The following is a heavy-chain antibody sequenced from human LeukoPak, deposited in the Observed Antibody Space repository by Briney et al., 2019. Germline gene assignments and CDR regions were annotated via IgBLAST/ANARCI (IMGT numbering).Heavy chain of an antibody. CDR3: ARTLRSSGWDWFDP. CDR2: IYHSGST. D-gene: IGHD6-19*01. J-gene: IGHJ5*02. CDR1: GDSISSGYH. V-gene: IGHV4-38-2*02. Sequence: SETLSLTCTVSGDSISSGYHWGWIRQPPGKGLEWIGSIYHSGSTYYNPSLKSRVTISVDMSKNQFSLKLSSVTAADTAVYYCARTLRSSGWDWFDPWGQGTLVTVSS.